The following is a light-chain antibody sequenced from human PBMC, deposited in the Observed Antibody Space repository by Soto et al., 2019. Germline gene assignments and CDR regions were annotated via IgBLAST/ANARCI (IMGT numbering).Light chain of an antibody. CDR3: QQSYSRMT. V-gene: IGKV1-39*01. Sequence: DIQMTQSPCSLSASVGDGVTITCRASQSISSYVSWYQQKPGKAPKLLIYAASRLESGVPSRFSGSRSGTDFTLTISSLQPEDFATYYCQQSYSRMTFGQGTKVDIK. J-gene: IGKJ1*01. CDR1: QSISSY. CDR2: AAS.